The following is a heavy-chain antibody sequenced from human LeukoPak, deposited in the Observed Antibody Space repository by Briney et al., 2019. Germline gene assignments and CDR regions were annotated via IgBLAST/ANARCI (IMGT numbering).Heavy chain of an antibody. Sequence: PGGSLRLSCAASGFTFSSYGMHWVRQAPGKVLEWVAFIRYDGSNKYYADSVKGRFTISRDNSKNTLYLQMNSLRAEDTAVYYCAKLAEGSGSYCSLYYYYYYMDVWGKGTTVTISS. CDR1: GFTFSSYG. D-gene: IGHD3-10*01. J-gene: IGHJ6*03. CDR3: AKLAEGSGSYCSLYYYYYYMDV. CDR2: IRYDGSNK. V-gene: IGHV3-30*02.